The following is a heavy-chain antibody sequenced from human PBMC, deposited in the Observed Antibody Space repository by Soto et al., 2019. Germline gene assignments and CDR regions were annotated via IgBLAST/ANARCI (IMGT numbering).Heavy chain of an antibody. D-gene: IGHD3-22*01. V-gene: IGHV3-30-3*01. CDR3: ARGGYDSHEPVDY. J-gene: IGHJ4*02. CDR2: ISYDGSNK. CDR1: GFTFSSYA. Sequence: GGSLRLSCAASGFTFSSYAIHWVRQAPGKGLEWVAVISYDGSNKYYADSVKGRFTISRDNSKNTLYLQMNSLRAEDTAVYYCARGGYDSHEPVDYWGQGTLVTVSS.